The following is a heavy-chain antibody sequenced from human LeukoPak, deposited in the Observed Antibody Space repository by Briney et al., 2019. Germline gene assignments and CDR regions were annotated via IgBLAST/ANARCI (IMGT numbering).Heavy chain of an antibody. Sequence: PSETLSLTCTVSGGSISSSRYSWGWIRQPPGKGLEWIGSIYYSGSTYYNPSLKSRVTISVDTSKNQFSLKLSSVTAADTAVYYCARGVRFLEWLLDHNWFDPWGQGTLVTVSS. CDR1: GGSISSSRYS. CDR3: ARGVRFLEWLLDHNWFDP. J-gene: IGHJ5*02. V-gene: IGHV4-39*07. D-gene: IGHD3-3*01. CDR2: IYYSGST.